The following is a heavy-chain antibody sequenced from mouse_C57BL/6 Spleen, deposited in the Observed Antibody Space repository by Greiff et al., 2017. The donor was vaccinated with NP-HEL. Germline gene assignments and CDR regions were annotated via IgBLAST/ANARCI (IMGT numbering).Heavy chain of an antibody. CDR3: ARESPYYDGAWFAY. D-gene: IGHD1-1*01. J-gene: IGHJ3*01. CDR1: GFSLTSYA. Sequence: VKLMESGPGLVAPSQSLSITCTVSGFSLTSYAISWVRQPPGKGLEWLGVIWTGGGTNYNSALKSRLSISKDNSKSQVFLKMNSLQTDDTARYYCARESPYYDGAWFAYWGQGTLVTVSA. CDR2: IWTGGGT. V-gene: IGHV2-9-1*01.